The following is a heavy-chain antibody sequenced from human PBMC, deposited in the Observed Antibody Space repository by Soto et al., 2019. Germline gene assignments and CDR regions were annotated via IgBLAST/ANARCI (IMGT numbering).Heavy chain of an antibody. CDR2: LDYEEGER. D-gene: IGHD4-17*01. J-gene: IGHJ4*02. CDR3: AAGVTTFDY. Sequence: ASVKASCKVSGNTHSGLPMHCVRQAPGKWLEWMGSLDYEEGERNFAHRFQGRVTVTEDTSTHTAYMDLSSLKSEDTAVYYCAAGVTTFDYWGQGTLVTVSS. V-gene: IGHV1-24*01. CDR1: GNTHSGLP.